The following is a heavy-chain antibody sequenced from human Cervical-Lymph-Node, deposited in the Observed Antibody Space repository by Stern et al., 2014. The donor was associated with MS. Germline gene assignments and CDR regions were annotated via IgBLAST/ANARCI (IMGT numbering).Heavy chain of an antibody. D-gene: IGHD3-3*01. CDR2: VVVFNGYV. Sequence: QLVESGPEVKKPGTSVKVSCKASGITFSHSAIQWLRQARGQRPEWIGWVVVFNGYVYYAPRFQERVTITRDMSTSTVYMELRSLRSEDTAIYYCASERYTYYDDQRPPGGFDPWGQGTLVTVSS. V-gene: IGHV1-58*02. CDR3: ASERYTYYDDQRPPGGFDP. CDR1: GITFSHSA. J-gene: IGHJ5*02.